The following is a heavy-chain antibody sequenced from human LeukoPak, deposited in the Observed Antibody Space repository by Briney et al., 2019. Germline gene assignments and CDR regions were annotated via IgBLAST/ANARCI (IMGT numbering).Heavy chain of an antibody. CDR2: IYDSGST. CDR3: ARVGGTNYYYYGMDV. J-gene: IGHJ6*02. CDR1: GGSISNY. D-gene: IGHD1-1*01. V-gene: IGHV4-59*01. Sequence: SETLSLTCTVSGGSISNYWSWIRQPPGKGLEWIGYIYDSGSTNYNPSLKSRVTISVDTSKNQFPLKLSSVTAADTAVYYCARVGGTNYYYYGMDVWGQGTTVTVSS.